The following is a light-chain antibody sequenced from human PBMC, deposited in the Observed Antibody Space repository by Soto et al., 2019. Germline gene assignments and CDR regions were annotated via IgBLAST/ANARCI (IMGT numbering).Light chain of an antibody. Sequence: QSVLTQPPSVSGAPGQRVTISCTGSSSNIGAGYDVQWYQQPPGSAPKLLIFGNSNRPSGVPDRFSGSKSGNTASLTISGLQAEDEADYYCCSYAGSYTLVFGGGTKLTVL. CDR2: GNS. CDR1: SSNIGAGYD. J-gene: IGLJ2*01. CDR3: CSYAGSYTLV. V-gene: IGLV1-40*01.